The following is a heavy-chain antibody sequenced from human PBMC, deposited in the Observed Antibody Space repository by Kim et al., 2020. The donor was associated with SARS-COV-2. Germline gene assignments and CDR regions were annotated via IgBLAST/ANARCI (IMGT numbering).Heavy chain of an antibody. CDR3: ARGPRDRGNYSIYYYYGMDV. D-gene: IGHD1-26*01. CDR2: IIPIFGTA. CDR1: GGTFSSYA. Sequence: SVKVSCKASGGTFSSYAISWVRQAPGQGLEWMGGIIPIFGTANYAQKFQGRVTITADESTSTAYMELSSLRSEDTAVYYCARGPRDRGNYSIYYYYGMDVWGQGTTVTVSS. J-gene: IGHJ6*02. V-gene: IGHV1-69*13.